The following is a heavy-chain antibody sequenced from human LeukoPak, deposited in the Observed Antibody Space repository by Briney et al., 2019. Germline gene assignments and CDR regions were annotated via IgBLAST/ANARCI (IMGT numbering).Heavy chain of an antibody. Sequence: VASVKVSCKASGYTFTSYYMHWVRQAPGQGLEWMGIINPSGGSTSYAQKFQGRVTMTRDTSTSTVYMELSSLRSEDTAVYYCAEDREVGAWRSDALDIWGQGTMVTVSS. CDR2: INPSGGST. J-gene: IGHJ3*02. CDR1: GYTFTSYY. V-gene: IGHV1-46*01. D-gene: IGHD1-26*01. CDR3: AEDREVGAWRSDALDI.